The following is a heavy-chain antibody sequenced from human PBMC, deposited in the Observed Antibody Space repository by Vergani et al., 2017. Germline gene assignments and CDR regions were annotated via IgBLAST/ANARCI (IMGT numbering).Heavy chain of an antibody. D-gene: IGHD6-6*01. CDR2: FDPEDGET. CDR3: ATVWGAPYSSSSSDFDY. J-gene: IGHJ4*02. Sequence: QVQLVESGAEVKKPGASVKVSCKVSGYTLTELSMHWVRQAPGKGLEWMGGFDPEDGETIYAQKFQGRVTMTEDTSTDTAYMELSSLRSEDTAVYYCATVWGAPYSSSSSDFDYWGQGTLVTVSS. V-gene: IGHV1-24*01. CDR1: GYTLTELS.